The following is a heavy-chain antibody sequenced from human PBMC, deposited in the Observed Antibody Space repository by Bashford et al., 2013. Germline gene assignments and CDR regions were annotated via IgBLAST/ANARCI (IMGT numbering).Heavy chain of an antibody. CDR3: ARANDFWSGYYDY. V-gene: IGHV3-11*01. J-gene: IGHJ4*02. CDR2: ISSSGSTI. Sequence: RQPPGKGLEWVSYISSSGSTIYYADSVKGRFTISRDNAKNSLYLQMNSLRAEDTAVYYCARANDFWSGYYDYWGQGTLVTVSS. D-gene: IGHD3-3*01.